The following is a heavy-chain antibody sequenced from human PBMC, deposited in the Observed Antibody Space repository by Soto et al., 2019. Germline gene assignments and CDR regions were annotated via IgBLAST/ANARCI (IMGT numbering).Heavy chain of an antibody. Sequence: DVQLVESGGGLVQPGRSLRLSCAASGFTFDDYAMHWVRQAPGKGLEWVSGISWNSGSIGYADSVKGRFTISRDNAKNSLYLQMNSLRAEDTALYYCAKETGWGYERDGFDPWGQGTLVTVSS. CDR3: AKETGWGYERDGFDP. D-gene: IGHD5-12*01. V-gene: IGHV3-9*01. CDR1: GFTFDDYA. J-gene: IGHJ5*02. CDR2: ISWNSGSI.